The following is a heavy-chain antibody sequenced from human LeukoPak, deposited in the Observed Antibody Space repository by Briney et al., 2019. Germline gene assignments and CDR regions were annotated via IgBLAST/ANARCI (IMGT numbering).Heavy chain of an antibody. CDR3: VRGLDWKGGKLDV. V-gene: IGHV1-8*01. J-gene: IGHJ6*01. CDR1: GYTFTSYD. Sequence: GASVKVSCKGSGYTFTSYDINWVRHATGQGREWMGWMNANSGNTGYAKKLKDRFIMTRNTSISTVSMELSSLKSAETAVYYCVRGLDWKGGKLDVWGKGTTVTV. CDR2: MNANSGNT. D-gene: IGHD1-1*01.